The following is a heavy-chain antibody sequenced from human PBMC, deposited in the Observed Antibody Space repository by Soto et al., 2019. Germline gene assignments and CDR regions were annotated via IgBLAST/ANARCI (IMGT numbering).Heavy chain of an antibody. D-gene: IGHD4-4*01. Sequence: SETLSLTCTVSGGSISSSSYYWGWIRQPPGKGLEWIGSIYYSGSTYYNPSLKSRVTISVDTSKNQFSLKLSSVTAADTAVYYCARHPGLQPYYYYGMDVWGQGTTVTVSS. CDR3: ARHPGLQPYYYYGMDV. CDR2: IYYSGST. V-gene: IGHV4-39*01. CDR1: GGSISSSSYY. J-gene: IGHJ6*02.